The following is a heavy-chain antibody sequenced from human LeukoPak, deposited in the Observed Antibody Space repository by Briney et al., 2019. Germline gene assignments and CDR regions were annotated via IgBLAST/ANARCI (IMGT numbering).Heavy chain of an antibody. CDR2: IYTNGNT. CDR3: AAPFCGGDCYSSYYYYAMDV. D-gene: IGHD2-21*02. CDR1: GGSISAFY. V-gene: IGHV4-4*08. J-gene: IGHJ6*02. Sequence: PSETLSLTCTASGGSISAFYWNWIRRPPGKGLEWVGDIYTNGNTNYNPSLKRRVTISVDTSKNQFSLQLSSVTAADTAVYYCAAPFCGGDCYSSYYYYAMDVWGPGTTVTVSS.